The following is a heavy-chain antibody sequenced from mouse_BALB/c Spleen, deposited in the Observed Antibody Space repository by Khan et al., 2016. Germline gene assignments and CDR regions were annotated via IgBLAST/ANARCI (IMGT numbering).Heavy chain of an antibody. J-gene: IGHJ2*01. CDR2: ISYSGST. Sequence: EVQLQESGPSLVKPSQTLSLTCSVTGDSITSGYWHWIRKFPGNKLEYIGYISYSGSTYYNPSLKSRISIIRDTSKNQYYLQLNSVTTEDTATYYCVCDYDVGNYWGQGTTLTVSS. D-gene: IGHD2-4*01. CDR1: GDSITSGY. CDR3: VCDYDVGNY. V-gene: IGHV3-8*02.